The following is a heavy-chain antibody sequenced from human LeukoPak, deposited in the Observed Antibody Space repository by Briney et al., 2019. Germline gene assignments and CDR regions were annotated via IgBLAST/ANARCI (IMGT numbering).Heavy chain of an antibody. J-gene: IGHJ4*02. CDR2: ISVGGGTT. CDR3: AKDGGVTGYYSRGYLDY. V-gene: IGHV3-23*01. CDR1: AFPFSSHA. D-gene: IGHD3-9*01. Sequence: GASLRLSCAASAFPFSSHAMSWVRQAPGKGLKWVSGISVGGGTTYYADSVKGRFTISRDNSRNTLYLQMSPLRDEDTAVYYCAKDGGVTGYYSRGYLDYWGQGTLVTVSS.